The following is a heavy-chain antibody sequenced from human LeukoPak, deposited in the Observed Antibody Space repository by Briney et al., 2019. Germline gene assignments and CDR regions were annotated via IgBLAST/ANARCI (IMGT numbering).Heavy chain of an antibody. CDR1: GFTLLDYG. CDR3: ARKGEPKSSNLYYYYGMDV. CDR2: ITSYNGDT. Sequence: ASVKVSCKASGFTLLDYGISWVRQAPGQGLECMGWITSYNGDTKYAQKFQGRVTMTTDTSTNTAHMELRSIISDDSAVYYCARKGEPKSSNLYYYYGMDVWGQGTTVTVSS. D-gene: IGHD1-14*01. V-gene: IGHV1-18*01. J-gene: IGHJ6*02.